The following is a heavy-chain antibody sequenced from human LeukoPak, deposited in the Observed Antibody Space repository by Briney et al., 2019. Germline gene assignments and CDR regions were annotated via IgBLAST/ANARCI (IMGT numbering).Heavy chain of an antibody. CDR3: ARARSGITMVRGGVDY. V-gene: IGHV1-18*01. CDR2: ISAYNGNT. D-gene: IGHD3-10*01. Sequence: AASVTVSCKASGYTFTSYGISWVRQAPGQGLEWMGWISAYNGNTNYAQKLQGRVAMTTDTSTSTAYMELRSLRSDDTAVYYCARARSGITMVRGGVDYWGQGTLVTVSS. CDR1: GYTFTSYG. J-gene: IGHJ4*02.